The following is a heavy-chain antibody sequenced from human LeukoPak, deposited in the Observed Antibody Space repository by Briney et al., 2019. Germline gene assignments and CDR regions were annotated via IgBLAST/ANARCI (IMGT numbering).Heavy chain of an antibody. J-gene: IGHJ6*03. V-gene: IGHV5-51*01. D-gene: IGHD6-13*01. CDR2: IYPGDSDT. CDR1: GYSFTSYW. Sequence: GESLKVSCKGSGYSFTSYWIGWVRQMPGKGLEWMGIIYPGDSDTRYSPSFQGQVTISADKSISTAYLQWSSLKASDTAMYYCARLAAAGKVNYYYYYMDVWGKGTTVTVSS. CDR3: ARLAAAGKVNYYYYYMDV.